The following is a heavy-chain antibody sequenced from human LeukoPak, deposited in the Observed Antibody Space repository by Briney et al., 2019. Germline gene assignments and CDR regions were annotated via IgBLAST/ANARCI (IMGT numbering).Heavy chain of an antibody. CDR1: GFTFSSYA. J-gene: IGHJ4*02. Sequence: GVSLRLSCAASGFTFSSYAMHWVRQAPGKGLEWVAVISYDGSNKYYADSVKGRFTISRDNAKNSLYLQMNTLRAEDTAVYYCARDGGWLQFFDYWGQGTLVTVSS. D-gene: IGHD5-24*01. V-gene: IGHV3-30*04. CDR2: ISYDGSNK. CDR3: ARDGGWLQFFDY.